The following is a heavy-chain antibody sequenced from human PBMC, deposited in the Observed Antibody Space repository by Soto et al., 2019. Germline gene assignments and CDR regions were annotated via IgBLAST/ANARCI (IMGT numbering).Heavy chain of an antibody. V-gene: IGHV5-51*01. CDR1: GYSFTSYW. D-gene: IGHD1-20*01. CDR3: LLNITDDAFDI. J-gene: IGHJ3*02. CDR2: IYPGDSDT. Sequence: GESLKISCKGSGYSFTSYWIGWVRQMPGKGLEWMGIIYPGDSDTRYSPSFQGQVPISADKSISPAYLQWSSLKASDTAMYYCLLNITDDAFDIWGQGTMVTVS.